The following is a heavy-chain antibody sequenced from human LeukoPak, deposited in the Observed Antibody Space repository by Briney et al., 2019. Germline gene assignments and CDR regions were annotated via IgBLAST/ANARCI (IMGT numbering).Heavy chain of an antibody. J-gene: IGHJ4*02. Sequence: PSETLSLTCSVSGGSISTTSYYWGWIRQPPGKGLEWIGTIYYTGSTYYNPSLQSRVTISVDTSKSHFSLNLSSVTAADTAVYYCARQTYSSGWYFDYWGQGTLVTVSS. CDR3: ARQTYSSGWYFDY. CDR1: GGSISTTSYY. D-gene: IGHD6-19*01. V-gene: IGHV4-39*01. CDR2: IYYTGST.